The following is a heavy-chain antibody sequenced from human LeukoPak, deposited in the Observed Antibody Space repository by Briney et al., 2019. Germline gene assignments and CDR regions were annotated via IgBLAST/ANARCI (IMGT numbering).Heavy chain of an antibody. V-gene: IGHV3-30*04. J-gene: IGHJ4*02. Sequence: PGGSLRLSCAASGFTFSNYAMNWVRQAPGKGLEWVAVISYDGRNKYYVDSVKGRFTISRDNSKNTLYLQMNSLRPEDTAVYYCARTSQTFDYWGQGTLVTVSS. CDR1: GFTFSNYA. CDR2: ISYDGRNK. CDR3: ARTSQTFDY.